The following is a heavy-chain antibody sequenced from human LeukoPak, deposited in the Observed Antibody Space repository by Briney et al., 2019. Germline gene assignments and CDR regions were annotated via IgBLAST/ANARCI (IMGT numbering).Heavy chain of an antibody. V-gene: IGHV1-69*13. CDR1: GGTFSSYA. CDR3: ARDRALGYCSGGSCYSGY. J-gene: IGHJ4*02. Sequence: GASVKVSCKASGGTFSSYAISWVRQAPGQGLEWMGGIIPIFGTANYAQKFQGRVTITADESTSTAYMELSSLRSDDTAVYYCARDRALGYCSGGSCYSGYWGQGTLVTVSS. D-gene: IGHD2-15*01. CDR2: IIPIFGTA.